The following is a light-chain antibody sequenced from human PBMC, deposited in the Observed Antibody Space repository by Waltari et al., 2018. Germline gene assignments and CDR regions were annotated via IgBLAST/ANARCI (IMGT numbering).Light chain of an antibody. CDR3: HLYGSART. J-gene: IGKJ4*01. CDR1: QSVSNNY. CDR2: GAS. Sequence: NVLTQSPGTLSLSPGERATLSCRASQSVSNNYLAWFQQQPGQVPRLLIYGASSRATGIPDRFSGSGSGTDFTLTISRLEPEDSAVYFCHLYGSARTFGGGTKVEIK. V-gene: IGKV3-20*01.